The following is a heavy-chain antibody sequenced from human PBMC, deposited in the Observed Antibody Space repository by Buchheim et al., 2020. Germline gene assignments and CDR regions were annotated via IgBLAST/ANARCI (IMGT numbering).Heavy chain of an antibody. D-gene: IGHD6-19*01. CDR2: INSDGSST. V-gene: IGHV3-74*01. CDR1: GFTFSSYW. J-gene: IGHJ4*02. Sequence: EVQLVESGGGLVQPGGSLRLSCAASGFTFSSYWMHWVRQAPGKGLVWVSRINSDGSSTSYADFVKGRFTISRDNAKNTLYLQMNSLRAEDTAVYYCARDGDSSSGWYSVAEYFDYWGQGTL. CDR3: ARDGDSSSGWYSVAEYFDY.